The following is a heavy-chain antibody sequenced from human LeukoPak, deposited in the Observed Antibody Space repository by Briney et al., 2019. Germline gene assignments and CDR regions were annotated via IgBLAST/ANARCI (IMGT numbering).Heavy chain of an antibody. CDR1: GGSISSSSYY. CDR3: ARRDYVWGSYYPFDY. CDR2: IYYSGST. J-gene: IGHJ4*02. V-gene: IGHV4-39*01. Sequence: PSETLSLTCTVSGGSISSSSYYWGWIRQPPGKGLEWIGSIYYSGSTYYNPSLKSRGTISVDTSKNQFSLKLSSVTAADTAVYYCARRDYVWGSYYPFDYWGQGTLVTVSS. D-gene: IGHD3-16*01.